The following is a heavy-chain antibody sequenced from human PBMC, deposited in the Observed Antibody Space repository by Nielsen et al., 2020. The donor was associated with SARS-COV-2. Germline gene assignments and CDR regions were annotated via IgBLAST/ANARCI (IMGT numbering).Heavy chain of an antibody. CDR3: ARRRDGYNSLDY. D-gene: IGHD5-24*01. CDR2: IIPIFGTE. Sequence: SVKVSCKASGGTFSSYAISWVRQAPGQGLEWMGGIIPIFGTENYAQKFQGRVTITADESTSTAYMELSSLRSEDTAVYYCARRRDGYNSLDYWGQGTLVTVSS. CDR1: GGTFSSYA. J-gene: IGHJ4*02. V-gene: IGHV1-69*13.